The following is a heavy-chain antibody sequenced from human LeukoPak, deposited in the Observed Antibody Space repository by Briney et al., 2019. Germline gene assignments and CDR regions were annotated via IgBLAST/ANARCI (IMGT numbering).Heavy chain of an antibody. CDR3: AKPFYCGGDCYYFDY. D-gene: IGHD2-21*02. CDR1: GGSISSSNW. V-gene: IGHV4-4*02. CDR2: IYPSGST. Sequence: PSETLSLTCAVSGGSISSSNWWAWVRQPPGKGLEWIGEIYPSGSTNYNPSLKSRVTVSVDKSKNQFSLRLTSVTAADTAVYYCAKPFYCGGDCYYFDYWGQGTLVTVSS. J-gene: IGHJ4*02.